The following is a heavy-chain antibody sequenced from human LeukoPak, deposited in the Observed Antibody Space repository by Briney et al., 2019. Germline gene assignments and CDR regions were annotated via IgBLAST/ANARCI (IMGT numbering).Heavy chain of an antibody. CDR2: ISAYNGNT. J-gene: IGHJ6*02. D-gene: IGHD3-3*01. CDR3: ARVLEWISHYYGMDV. V-gene: IGHV1-18*01. Sequence: ASVKVSCKASGYTFTSYGISWVRQAPGQGLEWMGWISAYNGNTNYAQKLQGRVTMTTDTSTSTAYMELRSLRSDDTAVYYCARVLEWISHYYGMDVWGQGTTVTVSS. CDR1: GYTFTSYG.